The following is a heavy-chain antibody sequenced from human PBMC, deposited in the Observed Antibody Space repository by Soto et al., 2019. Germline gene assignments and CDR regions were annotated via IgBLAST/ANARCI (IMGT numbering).Heavy chain of an antibody. Sequence: ASVKVSCKASGYTFTSYGISWVRQAPGQGLEWMGWISAYNGNTNYAQKLQGRVTMTTDTSTSTAYMELRSLRSDDTAVYYCARDITMIVVTPGGYWGQGTLVTAPQ. V-gene: IGHV1-18*01. D-gene: IGHD3-22*01. CDR2: ISAYNGNT. J-gene: IGHJ4*02. CDR1: GYTFTSYG. CDR3: ARDITMIVVTPGGY.